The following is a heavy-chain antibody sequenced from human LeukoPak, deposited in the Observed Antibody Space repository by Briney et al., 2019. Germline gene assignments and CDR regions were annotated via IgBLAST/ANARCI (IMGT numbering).Heavy chain of an antibody. Sequence: SETLSLTCGVYGGSFSGYYWSWIRHPPGKGLEWNGEINHSGSTNYNPTLKSRVTISVDTSKNQFSLRLSSVTAADTAVYYCARGRKLRGVVAFDIWGQGTMVTVSS. CDR1: GGSFSGYY. CDR3: ARGRKLRGVVAFDI. D-gene: IGHD2-21*01. J-gene: IGHJ3*02. V-gene: IGHV4-34*01. CDR2: INHSGST.